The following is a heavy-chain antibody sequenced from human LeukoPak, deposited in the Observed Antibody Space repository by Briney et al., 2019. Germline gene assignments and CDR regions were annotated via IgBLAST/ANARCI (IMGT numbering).Heavy chain of an antibody. V-gene: IGHV3-48*03. CDR2: ISSSGSTI. Sequence: GGXLRLSCAASGFVFSSYEMNWVRQAPGKGLEWISYISSSGSTIHYAESVKGGFTISRDKDKNTVYLQMNSLRGDDTATYYCASAVGYCGGDCYSDYWGQGTLVTVSS. J-gene: IGHJ4*02. CDR1: GFVFSSYE. D-gene: IGHD2-21*02. CDR3: ASAVGYCGGDCYSDY.